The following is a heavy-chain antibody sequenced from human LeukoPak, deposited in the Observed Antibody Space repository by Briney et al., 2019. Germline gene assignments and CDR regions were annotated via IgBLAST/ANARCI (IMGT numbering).Heavy chain of an antibody. D-gene: IGHD3-9*01. CDR3: ARVDILTGYYHFDY. Sequence: SVKVSCKAPGGTFSSYAISWVRQAPGQGLEWMGGIIPIFGTANYAQKFQGRVTITADKSTSTAYMELSSLRSEDTAVYYCARVDILTGYYHFDYWGQGTLVTVSS. V-gene: IGHV1-69*06. CDR1: GGTFSSYA. J-gene: IGHJ4*02. CDR2: IIPIFGTA.